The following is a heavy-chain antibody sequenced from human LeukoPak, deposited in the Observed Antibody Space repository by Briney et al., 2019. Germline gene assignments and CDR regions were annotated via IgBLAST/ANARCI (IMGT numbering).Heavy chain of an antibody. CDR2: INSDGSST. J-gene: IGHJ4*02. V-gene: IGHV3-74*01. Sequence: PGGSLRLSCAASGFTFSSYWMHWVRHAPGKGLVWVSRINSDGSSTSYADSVKGRFTISRDNAKNTLYLQMNSLRAEDTAVYYCAREGRYDILTGYSPPYDYWGQGPGDSVS. CDR3: AREGRYDILTGYSPPYDY. D-gene: IGHD3-9*01. CDR1: GFTFSSYW.